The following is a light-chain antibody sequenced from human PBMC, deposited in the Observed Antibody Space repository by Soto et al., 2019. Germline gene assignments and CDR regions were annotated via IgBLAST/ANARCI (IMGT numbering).Light chain of an antibody. CDR3: CSYAASSTSVV. J-gene: IGLJ2*01. CDR2: EVS. Sequence: QSALTQPASVSGSPGQSITISCTGTSSDVGSYNRISWYQQHPGKAPKLMIYEVSKRPSGVSNRFSGSKSGNTASLPISGLQDEDEADYYYCSYAASSTSVVFGGGTKLTVL. V-gene: IGLV2-23*02. CDR1: SSDVGSYNR.